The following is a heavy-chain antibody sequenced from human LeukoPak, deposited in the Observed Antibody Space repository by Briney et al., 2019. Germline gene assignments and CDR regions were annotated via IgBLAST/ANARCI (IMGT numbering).Heavy chain of an antibody. D-gene: IGHD3-22*01. CDR1: GFTVSSNY. Sequence: PGRSLRLSCAASGFTVSSNYMSWVRQAPGRGLEWVSVIYSGGSTYYADSVKGSFTISRDNSKNTLYLQMNSLRAEDTAVYYCAREYYYDSSGYYYEDYWGQGTLVTVSS. CDR3: AREYYYDSSGYYYEDY. J-gene: IGHJ4*02. V-gene: IGHV3-66*01. CDR2: IYSGGST.